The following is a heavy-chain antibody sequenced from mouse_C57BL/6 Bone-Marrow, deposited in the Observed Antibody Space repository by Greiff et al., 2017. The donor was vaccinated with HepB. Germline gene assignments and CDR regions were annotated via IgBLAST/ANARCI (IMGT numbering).Heavy chain of an antibody. CDR2: IYPGGGYT. J-gene: IGHJ2*01. D-gene: IGHD1-1*02. CDR3: ARKGWCGDYFDY. V-gene: IGHV1-63*01. CDR1: GYTFTNYW. Sequence: VKLMESGAELVRPGTSVKMSCKASGYTFTNYWIGWAKQRPGQGLEWIGDIYPGGGYTNYNEKFKGKATLTADKSSSTAYMQFSSLTSEDSAIYYCARKGWCGDYFDYWGQGTTLTVSS.